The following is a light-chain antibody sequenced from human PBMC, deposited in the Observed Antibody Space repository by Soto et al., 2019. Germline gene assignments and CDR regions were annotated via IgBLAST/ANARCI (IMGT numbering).Light chain of an antibody. Sequence: IQMTQSPSTLSASLGDRVTITCRASQSISGWLAWYQQKPGKAPKLLIYETSNLQSGVPSRFSGSGSATDFTLTLSGLQPDDFATYYCQQYSAYPLTFGGGTKVEI. CDR3: QQYSAYPLT. J-gene: IGKJ4*01. CDR2: ETS. V-gene: IGKV1-5*03. CDR1: QSISGW.